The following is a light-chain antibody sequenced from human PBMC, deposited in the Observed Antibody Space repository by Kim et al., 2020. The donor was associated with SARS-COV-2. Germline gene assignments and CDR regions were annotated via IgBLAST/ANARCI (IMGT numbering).Light chain of an antibody. Sequence: KFTISCSGRRSNIGNNYVSWYQQLPGTAPKLLIYDNKKRPSGIPDRFSGSKSGTSATLGITGLQTGDEADYYCGTWDSRLSAGNYVFGTWTKVTVL. V-gene: IGLV1-51*01. CDR3: GTWDSRLSAGNYV. CDR1: RSNIGNNY. CDR2: DNK. J-gene: IGLJ1*01.